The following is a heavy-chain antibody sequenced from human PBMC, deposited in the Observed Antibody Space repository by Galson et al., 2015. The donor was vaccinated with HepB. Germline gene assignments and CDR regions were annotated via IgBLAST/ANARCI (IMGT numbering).Heavy chain of an antibody. CDR1: GFTVSSNY. Sequence: SLRLSCAASGFTVSSNYMSWVRQAPGKGLEWVSVIYSGGSTYYADSVKGRFTISRDNSKNTLYLQMNSLRAEDTAVYYCARNLITMAHPIDTHWGQGTLVTVSS. J-gene: IGHJ1*01. CDR3: ARNLITMAHPIDTH. D-gene: IGHD3-10*01. V-gene: IGHV3-66*01. CDR2: IYSGGST.